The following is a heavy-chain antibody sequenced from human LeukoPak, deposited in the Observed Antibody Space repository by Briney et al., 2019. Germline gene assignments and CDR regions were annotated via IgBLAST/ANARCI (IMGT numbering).Heavy chain of an antibody. D-gene: IGHD3-22*01. CDR1: GYSISSGYH. Sequence: SETLSLTCSVSGYSISSGYHWGWVRQPPGKGLEWIGSMYHSGSTFYNPSLKSRISMSVDTSKNQFSLRLTSVTAADTAVYYCARLFFDTTGYYYRGLSYFDYWGQGTLVTVSS. CDR2: MYHSGST. CDR3: ARLFFDTTGYYYRGLSYFDY. J-gene: IGHJ4*02. V-gene: IGHV4-38-2*02.